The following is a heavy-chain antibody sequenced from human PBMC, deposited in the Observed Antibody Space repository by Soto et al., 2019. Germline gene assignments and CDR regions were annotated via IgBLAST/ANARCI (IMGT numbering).Heavy chain of an antibody. CDR3: ARDRDYSIDAFDI. CDR1: GFTFSDYY. J-gene: IGHJ3*02. Sequence: QVQLVESGGGLVKPGGSLRLSCAASGFTFSDYYMSWIRQAPGKGLEWVSYISSSGSTIYYADSVKRRFTISRDNAKNSMYLQMNSLRAEDTDVYYCARDRDYSIDAFDIWGQGTMVTVSS. CDR2: ISSSGSTI. V-gene: IGHV3-11*01. D-gene: IGHD3-10*01.